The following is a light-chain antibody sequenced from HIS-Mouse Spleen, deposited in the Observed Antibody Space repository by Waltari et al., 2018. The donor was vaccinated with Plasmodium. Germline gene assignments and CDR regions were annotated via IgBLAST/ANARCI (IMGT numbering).Light chain of an antibody. CDR3: QQYNNWLSLT. J-gene: IGKJ4*01. CDR2: GAS. V-gene: IGKV3-15*01. CDR1: QSVSSN. Sequence: EIVMTQSPATLSVSPGERATLSCRASQSVSSNSAWYQQKPGQAPRLLIYGASTRATGIPARFSGSGSGTEFTLTISSMQSEDFAVYYCQQYNNWLSLTFGGGTKVEIK.